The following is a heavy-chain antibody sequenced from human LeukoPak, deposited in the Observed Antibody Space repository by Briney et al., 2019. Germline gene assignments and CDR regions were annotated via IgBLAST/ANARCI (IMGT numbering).Heavy chain of an antibody. J-gene: IGHJ3*02. Sequence: SETLSLTCAVYGESFSGYYWSWIRQPPGKGLEWIGEINHSGSTNYNPSLKSRVTISVDTSKNQFSLKLSSVTAADTAVYYCARGRVAAFDIWGQGTMVTVSS. CDR1: GESFSGYY. V-gene: IGHV4-34*01. CDR2: INHSGST. D-gene: IGHD2-15*01. CDR3: ARGRVAAFDI.